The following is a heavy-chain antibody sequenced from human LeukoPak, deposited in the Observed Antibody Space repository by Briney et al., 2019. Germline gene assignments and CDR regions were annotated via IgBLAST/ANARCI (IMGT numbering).Heavy chain of an antibody. D-gene: IGHD5-18*01. CDR2: IIPIFGTA. V-gene: IGHV1-69*06. J-gene: IGHJ5*02. Sequence: SVKVSCKASGGTFSSYAISWVRQAPGQGLEWMGGIIPIFGTANYAQKFQGRVTITADKSTSTAYMELGSLRSEDTAVYYCARGGDTAMVKPWFDPWGQGTLVTVSS. CDR1: GGTFSSYA. CDR3: ARGGDTAMVKPWFDP.